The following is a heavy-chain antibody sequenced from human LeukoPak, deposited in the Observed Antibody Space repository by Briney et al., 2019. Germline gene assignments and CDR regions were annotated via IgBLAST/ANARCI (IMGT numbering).Heavy chain of an antibody. D-gene: IGHD4-23*01. J-gene: IGHJ4*02. CDR2: TYYRSKRHN. CDR1: GDSVSSNSAA. Sequence: SRTLSLTCAISGDSVSSNSAAWNWIRQSPSRGLERLGRTYYRSKRHNDYAVSVRSRITINPDTSKNQFSLQLNSVTPEDTAVYYCARDESDYGGKSFDYWGQGTLVTVSS. V-gene: IGHV6-1*01. CDR3: ARDESDYGGKSFDY.